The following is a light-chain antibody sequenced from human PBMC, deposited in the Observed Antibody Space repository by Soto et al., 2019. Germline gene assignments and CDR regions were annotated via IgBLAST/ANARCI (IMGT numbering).Light chain of an antibody. CDR3: QQYSSYRT. CDR1: QNVYNN. V-gene: IGKV3-15*01. CDR2: DAS. Sequence: EIVMTQSPATLSVSPGERATLSCRASQNVYNNLAWYQQKPGQAPRLLIFDASTRATGIPARFSGSGSGTEFTLTISSLQPDDFATYYCQQYSSYRTFGQGTKVDIK. J-gene: IGKJ1*01.